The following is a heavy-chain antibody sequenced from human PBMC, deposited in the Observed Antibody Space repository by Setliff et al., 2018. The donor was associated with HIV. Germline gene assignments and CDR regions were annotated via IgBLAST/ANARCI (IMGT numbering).Heavy chain of an antibody. CDR2: ISYSGGT. CDR3: ARGRGWYGY. CDR1: GGSFSAYY. Sequence: PSETLSLTCAVYGGSFSAYYWSWIRQPPGKGLEWIGEISYSGGTNYIPSLKSRVTISVDTSKNQFSLKLSSVSAADTAVYYCARGRGWYGYWGQGTVVTVSS. J-gene: IGHJ4*02. V-gene: IGHV4-34*01. D-gene: IGHD6-19*01.